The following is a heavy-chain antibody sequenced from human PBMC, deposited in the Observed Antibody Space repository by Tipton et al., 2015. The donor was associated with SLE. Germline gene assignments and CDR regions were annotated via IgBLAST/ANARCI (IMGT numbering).Heavy chain of an antibody. J-gene: IGHJ3*02. Sequence: SLRLSCAASGFTFDDYSMHWVRPPPGKGLEWGSLIRRDGGSTYYADSVKGRITISRDNSKKSLYLQMNSLRAEDTALYYCAKDISDGGDSSRWYGGAFDIWGQGTMVTVSS. V-gene: IGHV3-43D*04. D-gene: IGHD6-13*01. CDR2: IRRDGGST. CDR3: AKDISDGGDSSRWYGGAFDI. CDR1: GFTFDDYS.